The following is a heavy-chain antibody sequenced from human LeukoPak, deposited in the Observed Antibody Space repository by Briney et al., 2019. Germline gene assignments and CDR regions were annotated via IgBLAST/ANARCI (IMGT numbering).Heavy chain of an antibody. CDR3: ARDESGYSYGIFDS. Sequence: SETLSLTCTVSGYSISSGYYWGWIRQPPGKGLEWIGSISHTGSTYYNPSLKSRVTISVDTSKNQFSLKLSSVTAADTAVYYCARDESGYSYGIFDSWGQGTLVTVSS. J-gene: IGHJ4*02. CDR1: GYSISSGYY. D-gene: IGHD5-18*01. CDR2: ISHTGST. V-gene: IGHV4-38-2*02.